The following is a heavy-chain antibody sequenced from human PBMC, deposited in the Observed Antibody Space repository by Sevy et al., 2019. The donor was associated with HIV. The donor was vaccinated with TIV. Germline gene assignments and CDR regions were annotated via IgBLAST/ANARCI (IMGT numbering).Heavy chain of an antibody. V-gene: IGHV3-23*01. CDR3: AKAGGINWFYYYYGMDV. CDR2: ISGFGDKT. Sequence: GGYLRLSCAVSGVTFSDYAMSWVRQAPGKGLEWVSFISGFGDKTYYADSVRGRFTNHRDNSKNTLHLQMNSLRAEDTAVYYCAKAGGINWFYYYYGMDVWGQGPTVTVSS. CDR1: GVTFSDYA. J-gene: IGHJ6*02. D-gene: IGHD1-1*01.